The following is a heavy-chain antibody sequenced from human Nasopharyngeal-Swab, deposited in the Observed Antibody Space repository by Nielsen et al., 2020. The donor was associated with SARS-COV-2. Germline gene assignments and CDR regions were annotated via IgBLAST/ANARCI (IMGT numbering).Heavy chain of an antibody. CDR3: ARDVRQRTGDY. D-gene: IGHD1-1*01. J-gene: IGHJ4*02. CDR2: TKQDGSEK. V-gene: IGHV3-7*01. Sequence: GESLKISCAASGFTFNSYYMSWLRQAPGKGLEWVGNTKQDGSEKYYVDSVKGRFTISRDNAKNSLYLQMNSLRAEDTAVYYCARDVRQRTGDYWGQGTLVTVSS. CDR1: GFTFNSYY.